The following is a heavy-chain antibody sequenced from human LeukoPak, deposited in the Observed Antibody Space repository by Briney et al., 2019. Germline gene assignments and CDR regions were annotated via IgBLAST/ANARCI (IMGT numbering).Heavy chain of an antibody. CDR3: ARGSLFYGDSSAYFDY. CDR1: SGSFSGYL. D-gene: IGHD4-17*01. V-gene: IGHV4-34*01. J-gene: IGHJ4*02. CDR2: INYRGST. Sequence: SETLSLTCAVYSGSFSGYLWTYIRQPPGKGLEWIGEINYRGSTNYNPSLKSRVTISVDTSKNQFSLKLTSVTAADTAVYFCARGSLFYGDSSAYFDYWGQGTLVTVSS.